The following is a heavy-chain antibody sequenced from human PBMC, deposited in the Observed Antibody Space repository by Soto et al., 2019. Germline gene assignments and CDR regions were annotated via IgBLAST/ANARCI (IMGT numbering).Heavy chain of an antibody. CDR1: GGSFSGYY. D-gene: IGHD6-19*01. CDR2: INHSGST. V-gene: IGHV4-34*01. CDR3: ARGRFPSVAGRGPLGY. J-gene: IGHJ4*02. Sequence: SETMPLTCAVYGGSFSGYYWSWIRQPPGKGLEWIGEINHSGSTNYNPSLKSRVTISVDTSKNQFSLKLSSVTAADTAVYYCARGRFPSVAGRGPLGYWGQGTLVTVSS.